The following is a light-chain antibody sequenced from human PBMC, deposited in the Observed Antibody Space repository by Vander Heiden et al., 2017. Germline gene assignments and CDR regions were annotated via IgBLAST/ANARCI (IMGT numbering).Light chain of an antibody. CDR2: DNN. CDR1: SSNIGAPYD. Sequence: QSVLPQPPSVSGAPGQRVTISCTGSSSNIGAPYDVHWYQQLPGAAPKLLISDNNDRPSGVPDRFSGSKSGTSASLAITGLQAEDEADYYCQSYDSSLIGFVFGTGTKVTVL. J-gene: IGLJ1*01. V-gene: IGLV1-40*01. CDR3: QSYDSSLIGFV.